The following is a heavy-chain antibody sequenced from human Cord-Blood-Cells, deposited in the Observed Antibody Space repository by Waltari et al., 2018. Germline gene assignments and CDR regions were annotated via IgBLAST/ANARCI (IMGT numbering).Heavy chain of an antibody. V-gene: IGHV4-34*01. D-gene: IGHD3-10*01. J-gene: IGHJ4*02. CDR2: INHSGST. CDR1: GGSFRGYY. CDR3: ARGKLYYYGSGSYNY. Sequence: QVQLQQWGAGLLKPSETLSLTCAVYGGSFRGYYWSWLRQSPGKGLEWIGEINHSGSTNYNPSLKSRVTISVDTSKNQFSLKLSSVTAADTAVYYCARGKLYYYGSGSYNYWGQGTLVTVSS.